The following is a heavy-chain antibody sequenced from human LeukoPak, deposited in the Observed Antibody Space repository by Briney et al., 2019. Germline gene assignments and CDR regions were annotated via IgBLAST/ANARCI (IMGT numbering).Heavy chain of an antibody. CDR2: INQDGSEK. J-gene: IGHJ4*02. CDR1: GFTFSSHW. Sequence: QPGGSLRLSCAASGFTFSSHWMSWVRQAPGKGLEWVANINQDGSEKYYVDSVRGRFTISRDNAKSSLYLQMNSLRVEDTAVYYCARDHVVDGLVFDYWGQGALVTVSS. CDR3: ARDHVVDGLVFDY. V-gene: IGHV3-7*01. D-gene: IGHD2-15*01.